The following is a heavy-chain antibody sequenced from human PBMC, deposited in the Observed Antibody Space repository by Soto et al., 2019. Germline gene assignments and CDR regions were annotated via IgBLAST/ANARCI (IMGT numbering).Heavy chain of an antibody. J-gene: IGHJ6*02. CDR1: GYSFTTYW. CDR2: INPGDSGI. Sequence: PGESLKISCKGSGYSFTTYWIAWVRQMPGKGLELMGIINPGDSGIRYSPSFQGQVTISVDRSTSTAYLQWSSLKASDTAMYYCARHEQYYYHYYGMDAWGQGTSVTVSS. CDR3: ARHEQYYYHYYGMDA. V-gene: IGHV5-51*01.